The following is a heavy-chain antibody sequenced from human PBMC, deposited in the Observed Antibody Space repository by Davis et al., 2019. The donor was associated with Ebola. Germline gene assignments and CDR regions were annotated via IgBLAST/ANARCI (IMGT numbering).Heavy chain of an antibody. CDR2: ISSSGGTI. CDR1: GFTFSHYY. D-gene: IGHD4-17*01. J-gene: IGHJ6*04. Sequence: GGSLRLSCAASGFTFSHYYMSWIRQAPGKGLEWVSYISSSGGTINYADSVKGRFTISRDNAKNSLDLHMNSLRAEDTAVYYCARLDASAPYHGVDGMDVWGKGTTVTVSS. CDR3: ARLDASAPYHGVDGMDV. V-gene: IGHV3-11*01.